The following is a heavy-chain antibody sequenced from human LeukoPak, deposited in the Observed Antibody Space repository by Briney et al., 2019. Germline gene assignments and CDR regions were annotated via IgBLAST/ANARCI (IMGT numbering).Heavy chain of an antibody. CDR2: ISGSGGST. Sequence: PGGSLRLSCAAPGFTFSRYAMSWVRQAPGKGLEWVSAISGSGGSTYYADSVKGRFTISRDNSKNTLYLQMNSLRAEDTAVYYCAKKAAGTGGVWTYFDYWGQGTLVTVSS. D-gene: IGHD6-13*01. J-gene: IGHJ4*02. CDR3: AKKAAGTGGVWTYFDY. CDR1: GFTFSRYA. V-gene: IGHV3-23*01.